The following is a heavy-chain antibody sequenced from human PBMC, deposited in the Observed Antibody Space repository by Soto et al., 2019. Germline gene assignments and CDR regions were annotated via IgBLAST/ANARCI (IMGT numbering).Heavy chain of an antibody. V-gene: IGHV3-33*01. CDR3: ARDTVEMDAISSDGKIDY. CDR1: GFTFSSYG. CDR2: IWHDGSNK. J-gene: IGHJ4*02. D-gene: IGHD1-1*01. Sequence: QVQLVESGGGVVQPGRSLRLSCAASGFTFSSYGMHWVRQAPGKGLEWVAVIWHDGSNKYYADSVKGRFTISRDNSKNKLYLQMTSLRADDKAVYYCARDTVEMDAISSDGKIDYWGQGALVTVSS.